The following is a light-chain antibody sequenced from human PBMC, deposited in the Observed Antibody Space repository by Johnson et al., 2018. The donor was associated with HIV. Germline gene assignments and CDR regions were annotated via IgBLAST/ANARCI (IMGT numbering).Light chain of an antibody. J-gene: IGLJ1*01. Sequence: QSVLTQPPSVSAAPGQKVTISCSGSNSNIGNNYVSWYQHLPGKAPKLLIYDNDQRPSGIPDRFSASKSGTSATLDITGLQTGDGADYYCGTWDSSLNAYVFGAATKVAVL. V-gene: IGLV1-51*01. CDR3: GTWDSSLNAYV. CDR1: NSNIGNNY. CDR2: DND.